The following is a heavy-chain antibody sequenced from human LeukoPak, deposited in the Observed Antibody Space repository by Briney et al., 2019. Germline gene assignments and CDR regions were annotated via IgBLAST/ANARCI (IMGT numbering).Heavy chain of an antibody. Sequence: GGSLRLSCAASGFTFSSYWMHWVRQAPGKGLVWVSRINSDGSSKSYADSVKGRFTIYRDNAKNTLYLQMNSLRAEDTSVYYCARGRFLEWLGKFDYWGQGTLVTVSS. CDR1: GFTFSSYW. J-gene: IGHJ4*02. V-gene: IGHV3-74*01. D-gene: IGHD3-3*01. CDR3: ARGRFLEWLGKFDY. CDR2: INSDGSSK.